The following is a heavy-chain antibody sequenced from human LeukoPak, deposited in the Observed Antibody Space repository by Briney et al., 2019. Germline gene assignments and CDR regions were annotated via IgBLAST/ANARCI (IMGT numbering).Heavy chain of an antibody. D-gene: IGHD3-10*01. CDR2: ISPSGGST. Sequence: ASVKVSCKAFGYTFTSNYMHWVRQAPGQGPEWMGVISPSGGSTTYAQKFQGRVTMTEDTSTDTAYMELSSLRSEDTAVYYCATNRYYYGSGRQYNWFDPWGQGTLVTVSS. J-gene: IGHJ5*02. V-gene: IGHV1-46*01. CDR3: ATNRYYYGSGRQYNWFDP. CDR1: GYTFTSNY.